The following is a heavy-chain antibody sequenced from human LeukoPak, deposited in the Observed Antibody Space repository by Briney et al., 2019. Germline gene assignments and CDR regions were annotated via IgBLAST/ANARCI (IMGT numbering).Heavy chain of an antibody. V-gene: IGHV4-39*01. CDR3: ARRRGWYPVDY. CDR1: GGSISSSSYY. D-gene: IGHD6-19*01. CDR2: IYYTGST. J-gene: IGHJ4*02. Sequence: SETLSLTCTVPGGSISSSSYYWGWIRQPPGKGLEWVGTIYYTGSTYYNPSLKSRVTISVDTSKNQCSLKLSSVTAADTAVYYCARRRGWYPVDYWGQGTLVTVSS.